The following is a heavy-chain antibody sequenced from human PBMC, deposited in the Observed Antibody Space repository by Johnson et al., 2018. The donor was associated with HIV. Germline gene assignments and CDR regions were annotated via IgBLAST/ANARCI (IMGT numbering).Heavy chain of an antibody. J-gene: IGHJ3*02. CDR3: AKDSRRAAAGRIGLCAFDI. Sequence: VQLVESGGGLVQPGRSLRLSCAASGFSFGDYAMHWVRQAPGKGLEWVSGISWNSGSIGYADSVKGRFTISRDNAKNSLSLQMNSLRAEDTALYYCAKDSRRAAAGRIGLCAFDIWGQGTMVTVSS. D-gene: IGHD6-13*01. V-gene: IGHV3-9*01. CDR2: ISWNSGSI. CDR1: GFSFGDYA.